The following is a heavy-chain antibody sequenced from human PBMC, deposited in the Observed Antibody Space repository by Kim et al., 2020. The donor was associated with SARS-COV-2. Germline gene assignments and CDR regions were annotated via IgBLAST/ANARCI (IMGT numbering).Heavy chain of an antibody. V-gene: IGHV4-39*07. CDR1: GGSISSSNYY. CDR2: IYYSGST. J-gene: IGHJ4*02. D-gene: IGHD3-22*01. Sequence: SETLSLTCTVSGGSISSSNYYWGWIRQPPGKGLEWIGSIYYSGSTYYNPSLKSRVTMSVDTSKNQFSLNLSSVTAADTAVYYCARAPTSDRSGYHYFFDNWGQGTLVTVSS. CDR3: ARAPTSDRSGYHYFFDN.